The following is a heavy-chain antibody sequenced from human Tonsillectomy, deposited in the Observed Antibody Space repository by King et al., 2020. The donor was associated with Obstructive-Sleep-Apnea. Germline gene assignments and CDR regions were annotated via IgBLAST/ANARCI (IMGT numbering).Heavy chain of an antibody. V-gene: IGHV4-34*01. Sequence: VQLQQWGAGLLKPSETLSLTCAVYGGSFSDYYWSWIRQPPGKGLEWIGEIKHSGSTNYNPSLKSRVTISVDTSKNQFSLKLSPVTAADTAVYYCARGSSSWYPDYLDYWGQGTLVTVSS. CDR1: GGSFSDYY. CDR3: ARGSSSWYPDYLDY. J-gene: IGHJ4*02. D-gene: IGHD6-13*01. CDR2: IKHSGST.